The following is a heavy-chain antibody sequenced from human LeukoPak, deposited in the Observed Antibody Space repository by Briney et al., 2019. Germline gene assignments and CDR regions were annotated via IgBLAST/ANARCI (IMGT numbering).Heavy chain of an antibody. V-gene: IGHV3-21*01. CDR2: ITSSSSYI. D-gene: IGHD3-10*01. J-gene: IGHJ6*02. CDR1: EFTFSTDT. CDR3: ARDRGYYNGVDV. Sequence: GGSLRLSCAASEFTFSTDTMHWVRQAPGKGLEWVSSITSSSSYIYYADSVKGRFTISRDNAKNSLYLQMNSLRAEDTAVYYCARDRGYYNGVDVWGQGTTVTVSS.